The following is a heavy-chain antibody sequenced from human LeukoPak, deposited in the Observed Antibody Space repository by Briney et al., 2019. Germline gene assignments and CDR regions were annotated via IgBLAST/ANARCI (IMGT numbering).Heavy chain of an antibody. V-gene: IGHV3-9*03. CDR1: GFTFDDYA. CDR2: ISWNSGSI. Sequence: PGRSLRLSCAASGFTFDDYAMHWVRQAPGKGLEWVSGISWNSGSIGYADSVKGRFTISRDNAKNSLYLQMNSLRAEDMALYYCAKGRGSSWDNDYFDYWGQGTLVTVSS. J-gene: IGHJ4*02. D-gene: IGHD6-13*01. CDR3: AKGRGSSWDNDYFDY.